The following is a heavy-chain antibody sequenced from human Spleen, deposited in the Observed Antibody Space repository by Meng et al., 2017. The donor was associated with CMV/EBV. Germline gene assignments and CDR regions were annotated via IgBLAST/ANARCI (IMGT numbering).Heavy chain of an antibody. J-gene: IGHJ4*02. CDR2: ITISGNTM. CDR1: GFTFSDYY. V-gene: IGHV3-11*01. Sequence: GGSLRLSCEVSGFTFSDYYFSRIRQAPGKGLEWVSYITISGNTMYYADSVKGRFTISRDSAKNSLYLQMNSLRVEDTAVYYCARRGGRGSGSFRYYFDYWGQGTLVTVSS. CDR3: ARRGGRGSGSFRYYFDY. D-gene: IGHD3-10*01.